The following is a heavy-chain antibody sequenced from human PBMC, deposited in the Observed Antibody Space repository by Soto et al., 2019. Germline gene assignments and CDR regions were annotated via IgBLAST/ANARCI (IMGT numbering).Heavy chain of an antibody. CDR3: ARDGSSGWYYFDY. Sequence: EVQLVESGGGLIQPGGSLKLSCAASGFTVSSNYLSWVGQAPGKGLEWVSVIYSGGNTYYADSVKGRFTISRDNSKNTLFLQMNSLRAEDTAVYYCARDGSSGWYYFDYWGQGTLVTVSS. V-gene: IGHV3-53*01. CDR2: IYSGGNT. J-gene: IGHJ4*02. CDR1: GFTVSSNY. D-gene: IGHD6-19*01.